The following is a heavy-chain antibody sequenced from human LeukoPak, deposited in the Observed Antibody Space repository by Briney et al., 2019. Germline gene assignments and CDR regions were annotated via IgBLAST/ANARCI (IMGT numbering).Heavy chain of an antibody. D-gene: IGHD3-9*01. CDR2: IYYSGST. CDR3: ARGGLRHFDWLPSHYYYGMDV. J-gene: IGHJ6*02. CDR1: GGSISSYY. V-gene: IGHV4-59*01. Sequence: SETLSLTCTVSGGSISSYYWSWIRQPPGKGLEWIGYIYYSGSTNYNPSLKSRVTISVDTSKNQFSLKLSSVTAADTAVYYCARGGLRHFDWLPSHYYYGMDVWGQGTTVTVSS.